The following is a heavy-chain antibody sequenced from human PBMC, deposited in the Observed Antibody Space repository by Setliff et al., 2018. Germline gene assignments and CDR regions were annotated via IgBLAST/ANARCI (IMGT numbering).Heavy chain of an antibody. CDR1: GFTFSNSW. Sequence: PGGSLRLSCTASGFTFSNSWMSWVRQAPGKGLEWVSYISNDAYTIHYADSMKGRLTISRDNSKNSVFLQMNGLRVEDTAVYYCARVHYETSTYSPTLFDHWGQGALVTVSS. J-gene: IGHJ4*02. CDR2: ISNDAYTI. D-gene: IGHD3-22*01. CDR3: ARVHYETSTYSPTLFDH. V-gene: IGHV3-11*01.